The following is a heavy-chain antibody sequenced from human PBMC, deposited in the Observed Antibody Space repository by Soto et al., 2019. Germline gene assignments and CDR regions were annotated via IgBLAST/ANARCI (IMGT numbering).Heavy chain of an antibody. CDR3: VNIGYSSGWTPPGKATDAFDI. V-gene: IGHV3-64D*09. Sequence: GGSLRLSCSASGFTFSSYAMHWVRQAPGKGLEYVSAISSNGGSTYYADSVKGRFTISRDNSKNTLYLQMSSLRAEDTAVYYCVNIGYSSGWTPPGKATDAFDIWGQGTMVTVSS. CDR2: ISSNGGST. CDR1: GFTFSSYA. D-gene: IGHD6-19*01. J-gene: IGHJ3*02.